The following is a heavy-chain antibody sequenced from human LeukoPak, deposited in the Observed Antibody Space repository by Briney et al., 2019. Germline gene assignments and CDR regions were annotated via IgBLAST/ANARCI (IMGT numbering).Heavy chain of an antibody. J-gene: IGHJ4*02. CDR3: ARVGARRAAGTEKGFDY. Sequence: SETLSLTCAVYGGSFSGYYWSWIRRPPGKGLEWIGEINHSGSTNYNPSLKSRVTISVDTSKNQFSLKLSSVTAADTAVYYCARVGARRAAGTEKGFDYWGQGTLVTVSS. D-gene: IGHD6-13*01. CDR1: GGSFSGYY. V-gene: IGHV4-34*01. CDR2: INHSGST.